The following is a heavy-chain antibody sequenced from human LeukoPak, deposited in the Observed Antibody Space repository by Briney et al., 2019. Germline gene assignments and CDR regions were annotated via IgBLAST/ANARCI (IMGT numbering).Heavy chain of an antibody. CDR2: ISGSGDST. D-gene: IGHD4-17*01. J-gene: IGHJ1*01. CDR1: GFTFSSFA. Sequence: GGSLRLSWAASGFTFSSFAMGWVRQTPGKGLEWVSAISGSGDSTYYADSVKGRFTISRDTSKNTLYLQMTSLRAEDTAVYYCADQDYGDYMDYFHHWGQGTLVTVSS. V-gene: IGHV3-23*01. CDR3: ADQDYGDYMDYFHH.